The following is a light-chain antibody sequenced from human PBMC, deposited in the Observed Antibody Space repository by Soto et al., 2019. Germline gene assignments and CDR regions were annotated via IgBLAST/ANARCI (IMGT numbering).Light chain of an antibody. CDR2: SDT. CDR1: SSNIGSHN. V-gene: IGLV1-47*02. Sequence: QSVLTQPPSASGTPGQRVTISCSGGSSNIGSHNVNWFQQLPGTAPKLLMYSDTQRPSGVPDRFSGSKSGASASLAISGLRSEDEGDYYCASWDASLGGWVFGGGTKLTVL. J-gene: IGLJ3*02. CDR3: ASWDASLGGWV.